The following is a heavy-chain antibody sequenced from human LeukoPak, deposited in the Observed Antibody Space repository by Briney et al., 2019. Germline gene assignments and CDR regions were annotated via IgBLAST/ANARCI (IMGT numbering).Heavy chain of an antibody. CDR3: AQGGSEIYYYYHGMDV. J-gene: IGHJ6*02. Sequence: GGSLRLSCAASGSTFNRFAMHWVRQAPGKGLEWVAVISYDGSDKYYADSVKGRFTISRDNSKNTLYLQTNSLRVEDTAVFYCAQGGSEIYYYYHGMDVWGQGTTVTVSS. CDR1: GSTFNRFA. D-gene: IGHD3-10*01. V-gene: IGHV3-30*18. CDR2: ISYDGSDK.